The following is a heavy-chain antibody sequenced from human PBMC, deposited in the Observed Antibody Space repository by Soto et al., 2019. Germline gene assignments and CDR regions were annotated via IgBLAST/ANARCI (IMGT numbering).Heavy chain of an antibody. CDR1: GDSVSSNSAA. V-gene: IGHV6-1*01. J-gene: IGHJ3*02. Sequence: SQSISRTCAISGDSVSSNSAAWNRIRQSPSRGLEWLGRTYYRSKWYNDYAVSVKSRITINPDTSKNQFSLQLNSVTPEDTAVYYCARDSGPNAFDIWGQGTMVTVSS. CDR3: ARDSGPNAFDI. CDR2: TYYRSKWYN.